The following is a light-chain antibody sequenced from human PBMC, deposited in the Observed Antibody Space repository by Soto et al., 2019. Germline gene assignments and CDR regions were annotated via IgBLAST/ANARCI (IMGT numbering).Light chain of an antibody. V-gene: IGLV1-51*01. CDR1: SSSVGHES. CDR2: DNY. J-gene: IGLJ3*02. Sequence: QSVLTQPPSVSAAPGQTVTISCSGSSSSVGHESVSWYQSLPGTAPKLLIYDNYKRPSGIPDRFSGSQSGTSATLGINGLQTGDEADYYCGTWDTTLNVWVFGGGTKLTVL. CDR3: GTWDTTLNVWV.